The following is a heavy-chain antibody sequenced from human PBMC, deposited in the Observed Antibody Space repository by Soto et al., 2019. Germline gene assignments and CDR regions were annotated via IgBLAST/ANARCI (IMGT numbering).Heavy chain of an antibody. CDR3: ARDYYGSGRLNAHNWFDP. Sequence: ASVKVSCKASGYTFTSYVISWARQAPGQGLEWMGWISAYNGNTNYAQKLQGRVTMTTDTSTSTAYMELRSLRSDDTAVYYCARDYYGSGRLNAHNWFDPWGQGTLVTVSS. D-gene: IGHD3-10*01. CDR2: ISAYNGNT. J-gene: IGHJ5*02. CDR1: GYTFTSYV. V-gene: IGHV1-18*01.